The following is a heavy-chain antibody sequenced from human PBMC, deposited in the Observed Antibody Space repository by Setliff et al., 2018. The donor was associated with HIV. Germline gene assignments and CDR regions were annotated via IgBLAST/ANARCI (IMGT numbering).Heavy chain of an antibody. V-gene: IGHV3-48*02. Sequence: GGSLRLSSAASGFSFSSYSMNWVRQAPGKGLEWIAYINTATVTTTVYYADSVKGRFTVSRDNAKNSLFLDMNSLRDDDSAVYYCARVGRIYYFEHWGQGTVVTVSS. CDR1: GFSFSSYS. CDR2: INTATVTTT. CDR3: ARVGRIYYFEH. J-gene: IGHJ4*02. D-gene: IGHD1-26*01.